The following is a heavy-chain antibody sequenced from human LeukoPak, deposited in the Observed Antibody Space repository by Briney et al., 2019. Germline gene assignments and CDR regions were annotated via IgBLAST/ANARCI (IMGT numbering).Heavy chain of an antibody. D-gene: IGHD1-26*01. CDR2: MNPNSGNT. V-gene: IGHV1-8*01. CDR1: GYTFTSYD. J-gene: IGHJ3*02. CDR3: ARTREWELLVDAFDI. Sequence: ASVKVSCKASGYTFTSYDINWVRQATGQGLEWMGRMNPNSGNTGYAQKFQGRVTMTRNTSISTAYMELSSLRSEDTAVYYCARTREWELLVDAFDIWGQGTMVTVSS.